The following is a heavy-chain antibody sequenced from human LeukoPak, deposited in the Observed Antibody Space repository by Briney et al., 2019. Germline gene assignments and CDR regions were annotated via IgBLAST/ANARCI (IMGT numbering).Heavy chain of an antibody. CDR1: GGTFSSYA. Sequence: ASVKVSCKASGGTFSSYAISWVRQAPGQGLEWMGRIIPILGIANYAQKFQGRVTITADKSTSTAYMELSSLRSEDTAVYYCARVPSYDDVWATAWDWGQGTLVTVSS. CDR3: ARVPSYDDVWATAWD. D-gene: IGHD3-16*01. V-gene: IGHV1-69*04. CDR2: IIPILGIA. J-gene: IGHJ4*02.